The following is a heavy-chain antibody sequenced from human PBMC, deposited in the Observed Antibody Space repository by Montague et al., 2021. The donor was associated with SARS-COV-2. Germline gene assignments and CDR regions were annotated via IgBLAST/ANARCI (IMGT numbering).Heavy chain of an antibody. CDR2: IYHGGST. V-gene: IGHV4-4*02. J-gene: IGHJ4*02. CDR3: ARLVGLGY. CDR1: GDSISSCNW. D-gene: IGHD3-16*01. Sequence: SETLSLTCAVSGDSISSCNWWSWVRQPPGKGLEWIGEIYHGGSTNYNPSLKSRVTMSIDESRNQFSLSLSSLTAADTAVYYCARLVGLGYWGQGTLVAVSS.